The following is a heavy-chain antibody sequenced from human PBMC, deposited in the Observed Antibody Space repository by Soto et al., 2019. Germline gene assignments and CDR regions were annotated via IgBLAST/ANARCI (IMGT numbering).Heavy chain of an antibody. V-gene: IGHV4-39*01. D-gene: IGHD3-3*01. CDR1: GGSISSSSYY. J-gene: IGHJ6*02. CDR2: IYYSGST. Sequence: SETLSLTCTVSGGSISSSSYYWGWIRQPPGKGLEWIGSIYYSGSTYYNPSLKSRVTISVDTSKNQLSLKLGSVTAADTAVYYCARRTRSRYYYYYGMDVWGQGTTVTVSS. CDR3: ARRTRSRYYYYYGMDV.